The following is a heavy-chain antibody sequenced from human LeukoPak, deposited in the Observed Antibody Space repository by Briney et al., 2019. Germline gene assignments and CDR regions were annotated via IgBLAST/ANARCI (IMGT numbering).Heavy chain of an antibody. D-gene: IGHD3-10*01. V-gene: IGHV4-38-2*02. CDR2: IYHSGST. CDR1: GYSISSGFY. Sequence: PSETLSLTCTVSGYSISSGFYWGWIRQPPGRGLEWIGNIYHSGSTYYNPSLKSRVTISVDTTKNQFSLKLNSVTAADTAVYYCARVTHSYGSGYYWGQGTLVTVSS. J-gene: IGHJ4*02. CDR3: ARVTHSYGSGYY.